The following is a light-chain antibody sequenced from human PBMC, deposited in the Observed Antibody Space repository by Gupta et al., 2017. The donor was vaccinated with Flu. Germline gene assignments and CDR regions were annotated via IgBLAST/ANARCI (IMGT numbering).Light chain of an antibody. Sequence: SVLTQLPAASGTPGQRVTISCSGSSSNIGSNNVNWYQQLPGTAPKLLIYSNNQRPSGVPDRFSGSKSGTSASLTISGLQAEDEADYYCAAWNDSRNGWVFGGGTKLTVL. V-gene: IGLV1-44*01. CDR3: AAWNDSRNGWV. CDR2: SNN. CDR1: SSNIGSNN. J-gene: IGLJ3*02.